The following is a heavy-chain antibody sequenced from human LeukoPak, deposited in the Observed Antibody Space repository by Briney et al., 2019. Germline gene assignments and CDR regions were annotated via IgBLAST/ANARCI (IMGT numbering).Heavy chain of an antibody. J-gene: IGHJ3*02. V-gene: IGHV1-69*13. Sequence: SVKVSCKASGDTFSNYAFTWVRQAPGQGLEWMGVIVPIFGTPNHAQKFQGRVTITADESTSTAYMELSSLRSEDTALYYCAREGSSYYGSGSHLNGDAFDIWGQGTMVTVSS. D-gene: IGHD3-10*01. CDR3: AREGSSYYGSGSHLNGDAFDI. CDR1: GDTFSNYA. CDR2: IVPIFGTP.